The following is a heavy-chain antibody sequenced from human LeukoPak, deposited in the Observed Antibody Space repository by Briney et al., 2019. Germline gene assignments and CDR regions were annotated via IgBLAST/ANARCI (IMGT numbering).Heavy chain of an antibody. CDR3: ARDREVVTARAQMDV. CDR1: GFTVSSNH. Sequence: GGSLRLSCAVSGFTVSSNHMSWVRQAPGKGLEWVSVIYNGGNTYYTDSVKGRFTISRDNSKNTVFLQMNSLRAEDTAMYYCARDREVVTARAQMDVWGKGTTVTVSS. J-gene: IGHJ6*04. V-gene: IGHV3-53*01. CDR2: IYNGGNT. D-gene: IGHD2-21*02.